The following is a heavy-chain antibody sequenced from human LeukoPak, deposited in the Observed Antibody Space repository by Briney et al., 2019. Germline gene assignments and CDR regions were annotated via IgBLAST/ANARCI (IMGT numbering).Heavy chain of an antibody. V-gene: IGHV4-39*07. Sequence: SETLSLTCTVSGGSISSSSYYWGWIRQPPGKGLEWIGSIYYSGSTYYNPSLKSRVTISVDTSKNQFSLKLSSVTAADTAVYYCARIRAGYSSGWYQPSDYWGRGTLVTVSS. CDR3: ARIRAGYSSGWYQPSDY. CDR2: IYYSGST. J-gene: IGHJ4*02. D-gene: IGHD6-19*01. CDR1: GGSISSSSYY.